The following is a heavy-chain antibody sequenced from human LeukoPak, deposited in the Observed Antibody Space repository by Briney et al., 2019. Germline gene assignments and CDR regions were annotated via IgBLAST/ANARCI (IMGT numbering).Heavy chain of an antibody. CDR2: ISYDGSNK. D-gene: IGHD3-3*01. J-gene: IGHJ4*02. V-gene: IGHV3-30*19. CDR1: GFTFSSYG. CDR3: ARDEGPLDFWSGLIDY. Sequence: GGSLRLSCAASGFTFSSYGMHWVRQAPGKGLEWVAVISYDGSNKYYADSVKGRFTISRDNSKNTLYLQMNSLRAEDTAVYYCARDEGPLDFWSGLIDYWGQGTLVTVSS.